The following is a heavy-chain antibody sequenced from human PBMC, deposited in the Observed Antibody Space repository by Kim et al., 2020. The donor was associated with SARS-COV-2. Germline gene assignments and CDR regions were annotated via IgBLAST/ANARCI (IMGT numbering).Heavy chain of an antibody. CDR1: GFTFSDYY. Sequence: GGSLRLSCAASGFTFSDYYMSWIRQAPGKGLEWVSYISSSGSTIYYADSVKGRFTISRDNAKNSLYLQMNSLRAEDTAVYYCARAQQKMLSWGSILQNAFDIWGQGTMVTVSS. D-gene: IGHD3-9*01. CDR3: ARAQQKMLSWGSILQNAFDI. V-gene: IGHV3-11*04. J-gene: IGHJ3*02. CDR2: ISSSGSTI.